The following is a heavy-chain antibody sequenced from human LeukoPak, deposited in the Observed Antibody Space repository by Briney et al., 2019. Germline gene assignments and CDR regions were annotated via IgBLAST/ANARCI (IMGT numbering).Heavy chain of an antibody. V-gene: IGHV4-34*01. CDR3: ARTVEGVVVVAATKYYYYYMDV. CDR1: GGSFSGYY. J-gene: IGHJ6*03. CDR2: INHSGST. D-gene: IGHD2-15*01. Sequence: PSETLSLTCAVYGGSFSGYYWSWIRQPPGKGLEWIGEINHSGSTNYNPSLKSRVTISVDTSKNQFSLKPSSVTAADTAVYYCARTVEGVVVVAATKYYYYYMDVWGKGTTVTVSS.